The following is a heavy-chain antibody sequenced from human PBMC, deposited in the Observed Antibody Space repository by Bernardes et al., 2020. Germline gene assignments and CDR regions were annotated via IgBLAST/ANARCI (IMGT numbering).Heavy chain of an antibody. CDR2: IYPDDSDT. V-gene: IGHV5-51*01. Sequence: GESLKISCKASGYFFTHYWIGWVRQMPGKGLEYMAMIYPDDSDTKYSPSFQGQVTISADKSISTAYLQWSSLKASDTAMFYCARTMGYCTSTSCQNNWFDSWGQGTRVTVSS. D-gene: IGHD2-2*01. CDR3: ARTMGYCTSTSCQNNWFDS. CDR1: GYFFTHYW. J-gene: IGHJ5*01.